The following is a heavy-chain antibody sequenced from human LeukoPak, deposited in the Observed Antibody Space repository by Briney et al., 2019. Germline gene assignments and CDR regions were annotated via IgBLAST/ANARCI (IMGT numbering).Heavy chain of an antibody. V-gene: IGHV1-18*01. CDR3: ARVAVAKTGDSLWFDP. J-gene: IGHJ5*02. D-gene: IGHD6-19*01. CDR2: ISAYNGNT. Sequence: GASVKVSCTASGYTFTSYGISWVRQAPGQGLEWMGWISAYNGNTNYAQKLQGRVTMTTDTSTSTAYMELRSLRSDDTAVYYCARVAVAKTGDSLWFDPWGQGTLVTVSS. CDR1: GYTFTSYG.